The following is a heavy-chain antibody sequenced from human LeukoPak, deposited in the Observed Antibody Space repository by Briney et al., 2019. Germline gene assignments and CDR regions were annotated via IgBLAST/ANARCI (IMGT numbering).Heavy chain of an antibody. J-gene: IGHJ6*02. D-gene: IGHD4-17*01. CDR2: IYTSGST. V-gene: IGHV4-4*07. CDR1: GGSISSYY. CDR3: AKASVTTSKGYYYYGMDV. Sequence: PSETLSLTYTVSGGSISSYYWSWIRQPAGKGLEWIGRIYTSGSTNYNPSLKSRVTMSVDTSKNQFSLKLSSVTAADTAVYYCAKASVTTSKGYYYYGMDVWGQGTTVTVSS.